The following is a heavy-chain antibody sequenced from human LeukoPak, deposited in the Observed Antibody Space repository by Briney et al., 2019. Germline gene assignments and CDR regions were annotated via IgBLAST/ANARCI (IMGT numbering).Heavy chain of an antibody. CDR1: GGSFSGYY. D-gene: IGHD1-26*01. Sequence: SETLSLTCAVYGGSFSGYYWSWIRQPPGKGLEWIGYIYYSGSTNYNPSLKSRVTISVDTSKNQFSLKLSSVTAADTAVYYCARGRGATVAFDIWGQGTMVTVSS. CDR3: ARGRGATVAFDI. CDR2: IYYSGST. V-gene: IGHV4-59*01. J-gene: IGHJ3*02.